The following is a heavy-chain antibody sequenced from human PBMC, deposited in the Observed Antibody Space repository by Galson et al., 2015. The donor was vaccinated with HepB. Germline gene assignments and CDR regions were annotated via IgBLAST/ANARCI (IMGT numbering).Heavy chain of an antibody. J-gene: IGHJ5*02. CDR2: TYYRSKWRT. CDR1: GDSVSSKSAA. V-gene: IGHV6-1*01. CDR3: AREDETGVGWFDP. Sequence: CAISGDSVSSKSAAWNWIRQSPSRGLEWLGRTYYRSKWRTDYAVFVKSRITINPATSKNQNSLQLNSVTSGDTALYYCAREDETGVGWFDPWGQGTLVTVSS. D-gene: IGHD1-14*01.